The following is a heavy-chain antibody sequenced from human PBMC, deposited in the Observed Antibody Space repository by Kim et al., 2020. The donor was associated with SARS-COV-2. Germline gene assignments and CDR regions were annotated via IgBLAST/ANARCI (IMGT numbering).Heavy chain of an antibody. CDR1: GGPISSSSYY. J-gene: IGHJ4*02. Sequence: SETLSLTCTVSGGPISSSSYYWGWIRQPPGKGLEGIWSIYYNGSTYYNPSLKSRVTISVDTSKNQFSLKLSSVTAADTAVYYCEVCSSASCYWGFDYLGQ. CDR3: EVCSSASCYWGFDY. CDR2: IYYNGST. D-gene: IGHD2-2*01. V-gene: IGHV4-39*01.